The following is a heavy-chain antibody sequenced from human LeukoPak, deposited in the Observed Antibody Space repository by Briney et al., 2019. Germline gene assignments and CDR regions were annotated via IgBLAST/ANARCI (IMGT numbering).Heavy chain of an antibody. Sequence: SETPSLTCTVSGYSISSGYYWGWIRQPPGKGLEWIGRIYHSGSTYYNPSLKSRVTISVDTSKNQFSLKLSSVTAADTAVYYCARMDTAMVPDYWGQGTLVTVSS. CDR1: GYSISSGYY. CDR3: ARMDTAMVPDY. D-gene: IGHD5-18*01. V-gene: IGHV4-38-2*02. CDR2: IYHSGST. J-gene: IGHJ4*02.